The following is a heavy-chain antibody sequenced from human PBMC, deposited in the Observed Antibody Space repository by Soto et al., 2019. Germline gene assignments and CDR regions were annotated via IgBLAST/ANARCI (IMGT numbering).Heavy chain of an antibody. D-gene: IGHD2-15*01. V-gene: IGHV1-18*04. CDR3: ARERGVVVAATYYYYGMDV. Sequence: ASVKVSCKASGYTFTSYGISCVLQSPLQGLEWMGWISAYNGNTNYAQKLQGRVTMTTDTSTSTAYMELRSLSSDDTAVYYCARERGVVVAATYYYYGMDVWGQGTRVTVSS. CDR2: ISAYNGNT. CDR1: GYTFTSYG. J-gene: IGHJ6*02.